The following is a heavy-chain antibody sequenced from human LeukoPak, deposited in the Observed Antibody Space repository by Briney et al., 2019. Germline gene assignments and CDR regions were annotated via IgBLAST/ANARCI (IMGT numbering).Heavy chain of an antibody. J-gene: IGHJ5*02. CDR1: GGSISPYF. CDR3: ARDDYRGVTNFDP. CDR2: ISYTGST. Sequence: SETLSLICTVSGGSISPYFWSWIRQPPGKGLEWIGYISYTGSTNYNPSLKSRVTISVDTSKNQFSLQLTSVTAADTAVYYCARDDYRGVTNFDPWGQGTLVTVSS. V-gene: IGHV4-59*01. D-gene: IGHD3-10*01.